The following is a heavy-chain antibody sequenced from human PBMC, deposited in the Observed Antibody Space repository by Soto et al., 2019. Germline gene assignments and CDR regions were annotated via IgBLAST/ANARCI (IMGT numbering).Heavy chain of an antibody. CDR3: AKEGGWYGFDN. CDR1: GFTFSSYA. D-gene: IGHD6-19*01. J-gene: IGHJ4*02. Sequence: EVQLLESGGGLVQPGGSLRLSCAASGFTFSSYAMSWVRQAPGKGLEWVSAISGSGSSTYYAYSVKGRFTFSRDSSKNTLYLQMNSLRAEDTAVYYCAKEGGWYGFDNWGQGTLVTVSS. V-gene: IGHV3-23*01. CDR2: ISGSGSST.